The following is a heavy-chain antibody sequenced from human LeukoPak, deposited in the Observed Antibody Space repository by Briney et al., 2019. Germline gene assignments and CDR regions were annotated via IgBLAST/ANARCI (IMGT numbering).Heavy chain of an antibody. D-gene: IGHD1-7*01. CDR1: GFTFCSYA. Sequence: AGGSLRLSCAASGFTFCSYAMSWVHQAPGKGLECVSAISGSAGSTYYADSVKGRFTISRDNSKNTLYLQMNSLRAEDTAVYYCAKLGYNWNYVPDYWGQGTLVTVSS. CDR2: ISGSAGST. J-gene: IGHJ4*02. CDR3: AKLGYNWNYVPDY. V-gene: IGHV3-23*01.